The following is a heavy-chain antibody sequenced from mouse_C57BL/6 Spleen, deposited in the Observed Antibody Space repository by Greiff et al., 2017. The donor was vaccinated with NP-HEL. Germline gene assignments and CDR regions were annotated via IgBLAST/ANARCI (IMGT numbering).Heavy chain of an antibody. J-gene: IGHJ2*01. CDR1: GYTFTGYW. CDR2: ILPGSGST. V-gene: IGHV1-9*01. D-gene: IGHD1-1*01. CDR3: ARTTTVVANGDYFDY. Sequence: VQLQQSGAELMKPGASVKLSCKATGYTFTGYWIEWVKQRPGHGLEWIGEILPGSGSTNYNEKFKGKATFTADTSANTAYMQLSSLTTKDSAIYYCARTTTVVANGDYFDYWGQGTTLTVSS.